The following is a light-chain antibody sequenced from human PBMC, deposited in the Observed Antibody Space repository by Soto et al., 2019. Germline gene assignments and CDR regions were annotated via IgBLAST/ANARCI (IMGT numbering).Light chain of an antibody. CDR1: QSVDSKN. CDR3: QHYANALWT. Sequence: EIVLTQSPGTLSLSPGERATLSCRASQSVDSKNLAWYQQKCGQAPRLLIFGASSRATDIPDRFSGSGSGTDFTLTISRLEPEDFAVYYCQHYANALWTFGQGTKVEIK. J-gene: IGKJ1*01. CDR2: GAS. V-gene: IGKV3-20*01.